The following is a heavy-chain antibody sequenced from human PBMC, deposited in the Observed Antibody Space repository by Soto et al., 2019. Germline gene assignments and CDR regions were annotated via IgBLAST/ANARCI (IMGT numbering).Heavy chain of an antibody. D-gene: IGHD6-13*01. CDR3: ARGRKQQKF. CDR1: VGSISSGGYS. Sequence: SETLSLTCAVSVGSISSGGYSWSWIRQPAGKGLEWIGYIYHSGSTYYNPSLKSRVTISVDRSKNQFSLKLSSVTAADTAIYYCARGRKQQKFWGQGALVT. V-gene: IGHV4-30-2*01. CDR2: IYHSGST. J-gene: IGHJ4*02.